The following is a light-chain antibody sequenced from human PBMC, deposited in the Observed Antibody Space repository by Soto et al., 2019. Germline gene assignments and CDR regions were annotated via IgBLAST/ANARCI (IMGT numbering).Light chain of an antibody. CDR3: QQYNLWPQT. CDR2: GAS. V-gene: IGKV3-20*01. J-gene: IGKJ1*01. Sequence: EIVLTQSPGTLSLSPGERATLSCRASQSVRSSYLAWYRQKPGQAPRLLIYGASSRATGIPDRFSGSGSGTDFTLTISRLEPEDFAVYYCQQYNLWPQTFGQGTNVEIK. CDR1: QSVRSSY.